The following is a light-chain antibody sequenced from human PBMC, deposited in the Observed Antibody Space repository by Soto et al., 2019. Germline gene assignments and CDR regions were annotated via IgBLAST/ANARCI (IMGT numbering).Light chain of an antibody. CDR3: QQGSNWPPWT. CDR1: QSVSSY. J-gene: IGKJ1*01. CDR2: DAS. Sequence: EIVLTQSPATLSLSPGERATLSCRASQSVSSYLAWYQQKPGQAPRLLIYDASNRATGIAARFSGSGSVTDFTLTISSLEPEDFAVYYCQQGSNWPPWTFGQGSKVEIK. V-gene: IGKV3-11*01.